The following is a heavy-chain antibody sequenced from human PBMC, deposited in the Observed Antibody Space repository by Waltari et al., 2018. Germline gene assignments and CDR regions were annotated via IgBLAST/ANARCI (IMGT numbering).Heavy chain of an antibody. Sequence: ARQAPGKGLEWVSSISDSGIYIYYSDSVKGRFNISRDNAKNSLYLQMNSLRAEDTAVYYCTRGQWELHWGQGALVTVSS. V-gene: IGHV3-21*01. CDR2: ISDSGIYI. CDR3: TRGQWELH. D-gene: IGHD1-26*01. J-gene: IGHJ4*02.